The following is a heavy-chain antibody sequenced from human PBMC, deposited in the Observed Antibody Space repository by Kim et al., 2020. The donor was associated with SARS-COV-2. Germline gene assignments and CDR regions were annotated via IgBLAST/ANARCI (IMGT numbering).Heavy chain of an antibody. Sequence: ASVKVSCKASGYTFTSYYMHWVRPAPGQGLEWMGIINPSGGSTSYAQKFQGRVTMTRDTSTSTVYMELSSLRSEDTAVYYCARVRVAGYYYDSSGYYLDYWGQGTLVTVSS. D-gene: IGHD3-22*01. J-gene: IGHJ4*02. CDR3: ARVRVAGYYYDSSGYYLDY. V-gene: IGHV1-46*01. CDR1: GYTFTSYY. CDR2: INPSGGST.